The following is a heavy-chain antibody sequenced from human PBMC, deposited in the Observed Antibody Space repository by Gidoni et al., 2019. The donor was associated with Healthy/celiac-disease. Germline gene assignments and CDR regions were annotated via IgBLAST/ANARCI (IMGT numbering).Heavy chain of an antibody. V-gene: IGHV4-31*03. CDR1: GGSISSGGHY. CDR3: ARGSVPAAIKLPDY. Sequence: VQLQESGSGLVTPSQTLSLTCTVSGGSISSGGHYWSWIRQHRGKRLEWIGYIYYSGGTYYNPSLKSRVTISVDTSKNQFSLKLSCVTAADTAGYYCARGSVPAAIKLPDYWGQGTLVTVSS. CDR2: IYYSGGT. D-gene: IGHD2-2*01. J-gene: IGHJ4*02.